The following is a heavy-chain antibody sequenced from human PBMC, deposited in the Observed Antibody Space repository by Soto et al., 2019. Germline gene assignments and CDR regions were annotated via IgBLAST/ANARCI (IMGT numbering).Heavy chain of an antibody. J-gene: IGHJ6*02. V-gene: IGHV4-31*03. CDR2: IYYSGST. Sequence: SETLSLTCTVSGGSISSGGYYWSWIRQHPGKGLEWIGYIYYSGSTYYNPSLKSRVTISVDTSKNQFSLKLSSVTAADTAVYYCARGWGDFWSGYYSPPDISGMDVWGHGTTVTVSS. CDR3: ARGWGDFWSGYYSPPDISGMDV. D-gene: IGHD3-3*01. CDR1: GGSISSGGYY.